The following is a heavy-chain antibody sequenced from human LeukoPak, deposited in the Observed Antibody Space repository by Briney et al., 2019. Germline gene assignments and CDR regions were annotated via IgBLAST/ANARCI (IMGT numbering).Heavy chain of an antibody. J-gene: IGHJ4*02. Sequence: SETLSLTCTVSGGSINSYYWSWVRQPPGKGLEWIGEINHSGSTNHNPSLKNRVTISVDTSKNQFSLKLSSVTAADTAVYYCAREAGDYVGVFDYWGQGTLVTVSS. CDR1: GGSINSYY. CDR3: AREAGDYVGVFDY. D-gene: IGHD4-17*01. CDR2: INHSGST. V-gene: IGHV4-34*01.